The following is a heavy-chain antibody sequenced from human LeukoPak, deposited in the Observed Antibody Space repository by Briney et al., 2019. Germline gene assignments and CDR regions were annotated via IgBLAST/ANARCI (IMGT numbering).Heavy chain of an antibody. D-gene: IGHD6-13*01. CDR2: ISYDGSNK. V-gene: IGHV3-30-3*01. CDR1: GFTFSSYA. Sequence: GGSLRLSCAASGFTFSSYAMHWVRQAPGKGLEWVAVISYDGSNKYYADSVKGRFTISRDNAKNSLYLQMNSLRAEDTAVYYCAIQGGSSWYVDYWGQGTLVTVSS. J-gene: IGHJ4*02. CDR3: AIQGGSSWYVDY.